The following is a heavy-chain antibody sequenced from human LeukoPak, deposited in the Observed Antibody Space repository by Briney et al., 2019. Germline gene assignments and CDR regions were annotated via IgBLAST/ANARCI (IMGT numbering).Heavy chain of an antibody. Sequence: GGSLTLSCAASGFTFSRYAMSCVRHAPGQGPECVSAISGSGGSTYYADSGKGRFTISRDNSKNTLYLQMNSLRAENTAVYYCAKDHCSSTSCPNWFDPWGQGTLVTVSS. J-gene: IGHJ5*02. CDR3: AKDHCSSTSCPNWFDP. V-gene: IGHV3-23*01. CDR1: GFTFSRYA. D-gene: IGHD2-2*01. CDR2: ISGSGGST.